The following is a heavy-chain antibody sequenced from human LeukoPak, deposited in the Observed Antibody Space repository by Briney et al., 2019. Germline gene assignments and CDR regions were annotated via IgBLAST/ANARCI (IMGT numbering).Heavy chain of an antibody. CDR1: GYTFTSYG. J-gene: IGHJ3*01. Sequence: GASVKVSCKASGYTFTSYGISWVRQAPGQGLEWMGWISGYNGHTNYAQKLQGRVTMTTDTSANTVYMELKSLRSDDTAVYYCAKERRYKFNGGRVFDVWGQGTMVTVSS. V-gene: IGHV1-18*01. CDR2: ISGYNGHT. CDR3: AKERRYKFNGGRVFDV. D-gene: IGHD1-1*01.